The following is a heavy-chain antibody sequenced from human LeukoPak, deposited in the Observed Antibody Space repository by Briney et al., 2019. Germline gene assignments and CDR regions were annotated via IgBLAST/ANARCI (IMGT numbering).Heavy chain of an antibody. CDR3: ASVSTVTTYYYYGMDV. CDR2: ISSSGSTI. CDR1: GFTFSDYY. Sequence: GGSLRLSCAASGFTFSDYYMSWIRHAPGKGLEWVSYISSSGSTIYYADSVKGRFTISRDNAKNSLYLQMNSLRAEDTAVYYCASVSTVTTYYYYGMDVWGQGTTVTVSS. V-gene: IGHV3-11*01. J-gene: IGHJ6*02. D-gene: IGHD4-17*01.